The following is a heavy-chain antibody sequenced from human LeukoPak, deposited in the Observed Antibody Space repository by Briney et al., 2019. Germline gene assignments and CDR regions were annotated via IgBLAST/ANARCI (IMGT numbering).Heavy chain of an antibody. CDR3: AKGSSITIFGVVINCYFDY. Sequence: GESLRLSCAASGFTVRSNYMSWVRQAPGKGLEWVSVIYSAGNTYYADSVKGRFTISRDNSKNTLCLQMNSLRAEDTAVYYCAKGSSITIFGVVINCYFDYWGQGTLVTVSS. V-gene: IGHV3-53*01. D-gene: IGHD3-3*01. CDR1: GFTVRSNY. J-gene: IGHJ4*02. CDR2: IYSAGNT.